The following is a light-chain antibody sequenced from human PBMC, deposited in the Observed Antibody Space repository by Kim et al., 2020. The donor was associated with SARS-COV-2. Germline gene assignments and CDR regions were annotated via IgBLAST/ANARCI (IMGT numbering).Light chain of an antibody. CDR2: KAS. CDR3: QQYYDYPWT. CDR1: PSIEGW. J-gene: IGKJ1*01. Sequence: ACVGARVTLAGRASPSIEGWISWFQTPPGNAPKLLIYKASRLASGVPSRFRGTGSGTEFPLTISGLQPDDFGTYYCQQYYDYPWTFGQGTKVEIK. V-gene: IGKV1-5*03.